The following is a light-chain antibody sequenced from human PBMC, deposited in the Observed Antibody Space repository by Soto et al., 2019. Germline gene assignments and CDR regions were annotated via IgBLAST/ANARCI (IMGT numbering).Light chain of an antibody. CDR1: HSINDW. Sequence: DIQMTQSPSTLSASVGDRVAITFRASHSINDWLAWYQQKPGKAPKLLIYKASTLKSGVPSRFSGSGSGTEFTLTISSLQPDYFATYYCQHYNSYSEAFGQGTKVDI. CDR2: KAS. J-gene: IGKJ1*01. V-gene: IGKV1-5*03. CDR3: QHYNSYSEA.